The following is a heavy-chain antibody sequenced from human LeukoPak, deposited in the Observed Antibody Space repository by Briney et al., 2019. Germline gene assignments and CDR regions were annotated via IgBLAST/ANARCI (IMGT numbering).Heavy chain of an antibody. Sequence: SETLSLTCNVSGGSIKSYYWSWIRQPAGKGPEWIGRIYTSGSTKYSPSLKSRVTMSVDTSKNQLSLRLTSVTAADTAVYYCARDRGGCGDPYYFDSWGQGTLVTVSS. J-gene: IGHJ4*02. V-gene: IGHV4-4*07. D-gene: IGHD4-17*01. CDR3: ARDRGGCGDPYYFDS. CDR2: IYTSGST. CDR1: GGSIKSYY.